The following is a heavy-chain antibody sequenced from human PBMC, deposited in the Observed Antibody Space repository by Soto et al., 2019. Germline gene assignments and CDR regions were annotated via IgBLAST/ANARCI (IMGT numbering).Heavy chain of an antibody. J-gene: IGHJ5*02. CDR2: IYYSGST. CDR3: ARDRYGCSWFAP. CDR1: CGSISSGGYY. D-gene: IGHD4-17*01. V-gene: IGHV4-31*03. Sequence: QVQLQESGPGLVKPSQTLSLTCTVSCGSISSGGYYWSWIRQHPGKGLEWIGYIYYSGSTYYNPSLKSRVIISVDSSKNQFSMNLSSVTVADTAVYYCARDRYGCSWFAPWGQGTLVTVSS.